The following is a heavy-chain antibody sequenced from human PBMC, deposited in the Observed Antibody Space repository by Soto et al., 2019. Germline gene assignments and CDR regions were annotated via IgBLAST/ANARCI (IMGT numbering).Heavy chain of an antibody. CDR3: ARTPFDYDSSGYSYWYFDL. J-gene: IGHJ2*01. V-gene: IGHV1-69*13. CDR2: IIPIFGTA. Sequence: SVKVSCKASGGTFSSYAISWVRQAPGQGLEWMGGIIPIFGTANYAQKFQGRVTITADESTSTAYMELSSLRSEDTAVYYCARTPFDYDSSGYSYWYFDLWGRGTLVTVSS. D-gene: IGHD3-22*01. CDR1: GGTFSSYA.